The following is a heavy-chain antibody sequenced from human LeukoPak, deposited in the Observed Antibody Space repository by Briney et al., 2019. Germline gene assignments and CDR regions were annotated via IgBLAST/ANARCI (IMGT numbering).Heavy chain of an antibody. CDR2: IYYSGST. V-gene: IGHV4-59*11. CDR1: GGSISSHY. J-gene: IGHJ5*02. Sequence: PSETLSLTCTVSGGSISSHYWSWIRQPPGKGLEWIGYIYYSGSTNYNPSLKSRVTISVDTSKNQFSLKLSSVTAADTAVYYCARGLGPSNPWGQGTLVTVSS. CDR3: ARGLGPSNP. D-gene: IGHD1-26*01.